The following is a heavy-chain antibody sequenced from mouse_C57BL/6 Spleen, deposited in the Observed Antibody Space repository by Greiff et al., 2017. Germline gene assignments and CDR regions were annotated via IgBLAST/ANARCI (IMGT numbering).Heavy chain of an antibody. V-gene: IGHV1-82*01. D-gene: IGHD1-1*01. CDR2: IYPGDGDT. CDR1: GYAFSSSW. J-gene: IGHJ4*01. CDR3: ARFHYYGSSVYAMDY. Sequence: QVQLKESGPELVKPGASVKISCKASGYAFSSSWMNWVKQRPGKGLEWIGRIYPGDGDTNYNGKFKGKATLTADKSSSTAYMQLSSLTSEDSAVYFCARFHYYGSSVYAMDYWGQGTSVTVSS.